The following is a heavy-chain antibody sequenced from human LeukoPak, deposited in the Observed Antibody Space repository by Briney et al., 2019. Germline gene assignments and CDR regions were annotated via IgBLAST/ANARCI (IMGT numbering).Heavy chain of an antibody. CDR2: IYPGDSDT. Sequence: GESLKISCKGSGYSFTNYWIGWVRQMPGKGLEWMGIIYPGDSDTRYSPSFQGQVTISADKSISTAYLQWSSLKASDTAMYYCARRPLRGYGSGSYSSWIWFDPWGQGTLVTVSS. CDR3: ARRPLRGYGSGSYSSWIWFDP. J-gene: IGHJ5*02. D-gene: IGHD3-10*01. CDR1: GYSFTNYW. V-gene: IGHV5-51*01.